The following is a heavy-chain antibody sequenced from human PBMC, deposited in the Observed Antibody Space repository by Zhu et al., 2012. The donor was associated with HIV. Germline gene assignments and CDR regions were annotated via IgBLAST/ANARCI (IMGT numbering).Heavy chain of an antibody. V-gene: IGHV4-4*09. J-gene: IGHJ3*02. CDR1: GGSLRNYY. D-gene: IGHD1-1*01. Sequence: QVQLQQSGPRLVEPSETLSLTCIVSGGSLRNYYWNWVRQSPGKGLEWIGYISTSGKIIYNPFLKSRVTMSLDTSKNQLSLKVTSVTAADTAVYYCARDRLEATAPEVAFDIWGQGTVVTVSS. CDR2: ISTSGKI. CDR3: ARDRLEATAPEVAFDI.